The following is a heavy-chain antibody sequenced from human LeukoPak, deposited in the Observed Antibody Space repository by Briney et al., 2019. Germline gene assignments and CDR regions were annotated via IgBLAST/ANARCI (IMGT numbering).Heavy chain of an antibody. CDR1: GFTFSSYS. CDR3: ARSHLSDFWSGYYAPGDY. J-gene: IGHJ4*02. CDR2: ISSSSSYI. V-gene: IGHV3-21*01. Sequence: GGSLRLSCAASGFTFSSYSMNWVRQAPGKGLEWVPSISSSSSYIYYADSVKGRFTISRDNAKNSLYLQMNSLRAEDTAVYYCARSHLSDFWSGYYAPGDYWGQGTLATVSS. D-gene: IGHD3-3*01.